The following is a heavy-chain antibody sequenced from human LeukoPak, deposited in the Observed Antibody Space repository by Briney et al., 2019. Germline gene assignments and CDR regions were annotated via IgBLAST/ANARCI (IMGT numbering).Heavy chain of an antibody. V-gene: IGHV3-48*01. J-gene: IGHJ4*02. CDR1: GFTFSSYS. Sequence: PGGSLRLPCAASGFTFSSYSMNWVRQAPGKGLEWVSYISSSSSTIYYADSVKGRFPISRDNSKNMLYLQMNSLRIEDTAVYYCARNSDYYDYSPQSVWGQGTLVTVS. D-gene: IGHD3-16*01. CDR3: ARNSDYYDYSPQSV. CDR2: ISSSSSTI.